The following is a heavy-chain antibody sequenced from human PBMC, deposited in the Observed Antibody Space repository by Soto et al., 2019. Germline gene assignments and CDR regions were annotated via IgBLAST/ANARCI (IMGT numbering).Heavy chain of an antibody. Sequence: EVQLVESGGDLVKPGGSLRLSCAASEFTFANAWISWVRQAPGKGLEWVGRIKSKADGGTTDYAAPVKGRFTISRDESQNLLYLQINSLKTVDTVVYYCTSLYYGHWGQGTLVTVSS. J-gene: IGHJ4*02. D-gene: IGHD4-17*01. CDR2: IKSKADGGTT. CDR1: EFTFANAW. CDR3: TSLYYGH. V-gene: IGHV3-15*01.